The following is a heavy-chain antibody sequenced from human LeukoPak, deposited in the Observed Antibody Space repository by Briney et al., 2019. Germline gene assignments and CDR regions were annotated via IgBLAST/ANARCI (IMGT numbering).Heavy chain of an antibody. J-gene: IGHJ6*02. V-gene: IGHV3-30*18. D-gene: IGHD3-3*01. CDR1: GFTFSSYG. CDR2: ISYDGSNK. Sequence: PGGSLRLSCAASGFTFSSYGMHWVRQAPGKGLEWVAVISYDGSNKYYADSVKGRFTISRDNSKNTLYLQMNSLRAEDTAVYYSAKEDDIWSGYITIRADGMDVWGQGTTVTVSS. CDR3: AKEDDIWSGYITIRADGMDV.